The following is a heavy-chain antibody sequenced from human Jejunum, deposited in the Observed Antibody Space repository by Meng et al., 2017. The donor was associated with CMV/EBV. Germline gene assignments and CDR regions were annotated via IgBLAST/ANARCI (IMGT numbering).Heavy chain of an antibody. CDR3: ARTQGHSDSPRAYFDS. V-gene: IGHV3-30-3*01. Sequence: FNTYAMHWVRQAPGKGLEWVAVISYAGTNIKYADSLEGRFTISRDNSKNTVYLQMDSLSVEDTAVYYCARTQGHSDSPRAYFDSWGQGTLVTVSS. CDR2: ISYAGTNI. D-gene: IGHD3-3*01. CDR1: FNTYA. J-gene: IGHJ4*02.